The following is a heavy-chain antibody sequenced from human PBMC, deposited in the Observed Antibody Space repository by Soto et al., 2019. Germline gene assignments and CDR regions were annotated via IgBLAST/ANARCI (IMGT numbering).Heavy chain of an antibody. V-gene: IGHV3-7*05. CDR1: GFTFGDYW. D-gene: IGHD1-26*01. J-gene: IGHJ4*02. CDR2: IKQDGSQK. CDR3: ARNLRGGRYSPFDY. Sequence: PVGSLRLSCVASGFTFGDYWVSWVRLAPGKGLEWVANIKQDGSQKNYVDSVLGRFTISRDNGKNSLFLQMNSLRAEDTAVYYCARNLRGGRYSPFDYWGQGTQVTVSS.